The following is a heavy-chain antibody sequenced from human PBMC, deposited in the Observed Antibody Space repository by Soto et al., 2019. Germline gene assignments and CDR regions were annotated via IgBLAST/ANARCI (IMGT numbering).Heavy chain of an antibody. V-gene: IGHV4-59*01. J-gene: IGHJ4*02. D-gene: IGHD3-22*01. CDR2: IYYSGST. Sequence: QVQLQESGPGLVKPSETLSLTCTVSGGSISSYYWSWIRQPPGKGLEWIGYIYYSGSTNYNPSLKSRVTISVDTSKNQFFLKLSSVTAADTAVYYCARGDYYDELDYWGQGTLVTVSS. CDR1: GGSISSYY. CDR3: ARGDYYDELDY.